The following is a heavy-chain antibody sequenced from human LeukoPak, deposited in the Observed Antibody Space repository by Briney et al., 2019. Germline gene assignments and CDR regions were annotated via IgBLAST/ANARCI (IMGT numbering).Heavy chain of an antibody. CDR3: ARRGYSSSAYDY. CDR2: IYYSGST. D-gene: IGHD5-18*01. CDR1: GGSISSGDYY. Sequence: SETLSLTCTVSGGSISSGDYYWSWIRQPPGKGLEWIGYIYYSGSTYYNPSLKSRVTISVDTSKNQFSLKLSSVTAADTAVYYCARRGYSSSAYDYWGQGTLVTVSS. V-gene: IGHV4-30-4*01. J-gene: IGHJ4*02.